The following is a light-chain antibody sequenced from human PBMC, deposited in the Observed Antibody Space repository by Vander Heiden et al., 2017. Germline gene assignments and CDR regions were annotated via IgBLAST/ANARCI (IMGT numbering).Light chain of an antibody. J-gene: IGLJ2*01. CDR1: SSDVGAYNY. V-gene: IGLV2-8*01. CDR3: SSSAGRSNYVV. Sequence: QSALTQPPSASGSPGQSVTISCTGTSSDVGAYNYVSWYQQHPGKAPQVMIYEVSTRRSGVADRFSGSKSGNTASLTVSGLRADDEADYYCSSSAGRSNYVVFGGGTKLTVL. CDR2: EVS.